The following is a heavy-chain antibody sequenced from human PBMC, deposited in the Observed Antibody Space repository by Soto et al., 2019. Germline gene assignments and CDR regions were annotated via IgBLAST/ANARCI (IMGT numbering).Heavy chain of an antibody. CDR3: ARDGIVGAPQHDYYYYGMDV. D-gene: IGHD1-26*01. J-gene: IGHJ6*02. Sequence: GGSLRLSCAASGFTVSSNYMSWVRQAPGKGLEWVSVIYSGGSTYYADSVKGRFTISRDNSKNTLYLQMNSLRAEDTAVYYCARDGIVGAPQHDYYYYGMDVWGQGTTVTV. CDR2: IYSGGST. V-gene: IGHV3-53*01. CDR1: GFTVSSNY.